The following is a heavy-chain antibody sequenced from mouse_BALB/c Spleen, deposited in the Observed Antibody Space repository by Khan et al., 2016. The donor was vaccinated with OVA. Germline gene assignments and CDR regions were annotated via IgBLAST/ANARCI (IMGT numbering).Heavy chain of an antibody. CDR2: ISGDSNNI. J-gene: IGHJ2*01. V-gene: IGHV5-17*02. Sequence: EVMLVESGGGLVQPGGSRKLSCAASGFTFNSYGMHWVRQAPEKGLEWVAYISGDSNNIYYTDTVKGRFTISRDKPKNTLFLQMTSLMSEDTAMYYCATSYCYGYYFDYWGPGTTLTVS. CDR1: GFTFNSYG. CDR3: ATSYCYGYYFDY. D-gene: IGHD1-1*01.